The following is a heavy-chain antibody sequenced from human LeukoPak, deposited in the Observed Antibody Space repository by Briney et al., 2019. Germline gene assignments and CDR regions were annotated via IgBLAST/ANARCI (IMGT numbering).Heavy chain of an antibody. J-gene: IGHJ4*02. CDR2: ISAYNGNT. D-gene: IGHD1-26*01. V-gene: IGHV1-18*01. CDR1: GYTFTSYG. CDR3: ARDTGIVGATTLDY. Sequence: ASVNVSCKASGYTFTSYGISWVRQAPGQGLEWMGWISAYNGNTNYAQKLQGRVTMTTDTSTSTAYMELRSLRSDDTAVYYCARDTGIVGATTLDYWGQGTLVTVSS.